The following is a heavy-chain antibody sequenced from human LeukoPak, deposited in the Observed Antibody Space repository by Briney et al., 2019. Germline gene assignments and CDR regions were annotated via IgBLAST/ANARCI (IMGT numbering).Heavy chain of an antibody. D-gene: IGHD6-6*01. CDR1: GFTFDDYA. V-gene: IGHV3-43D*04. CDR2: ISWDGGST. Sequence: GGSLRLSCAASGFTFDDYAMHWVRQAPGKGLEWVSLISWDGGSTYYADSVKGRFTISRDNSKNSLYLQMNSLRAEDTALYYFAKDMVRSPSGYYYYYMDVWGKGTTVTVSS. CDR3: AKDMVRSPSGYYYYYMDV. J-gene: IGHJ6*03.